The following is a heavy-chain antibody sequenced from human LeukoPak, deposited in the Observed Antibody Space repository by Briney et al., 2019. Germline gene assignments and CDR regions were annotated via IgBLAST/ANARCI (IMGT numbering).Heavy chain of an antibody. J-gene: IGHJ4*02. CDR2: INPNSGGT. CDR1: GYTFTGYY. V-gene: IGHV1-2*02. D-gene: IGHD1-26*01. Sequence: ASVKVSCKASGYTFTGYYMHWLRQTPGQGLEWMGWINPNSGGTNYAQKFQGRVTMTRDTSISTAYMELSRLRSDDTAVYYCAREGSGSYDWDYWGQGTLVTVSS. CDR3: AREGSGSYDWDY.